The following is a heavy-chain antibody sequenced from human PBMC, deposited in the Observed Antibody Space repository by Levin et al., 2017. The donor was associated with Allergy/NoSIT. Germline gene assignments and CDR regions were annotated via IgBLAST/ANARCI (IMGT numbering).Heavy chain of an antibody. Sequence: LSLTCAASGFPFSSYAVSWVRQAPGKGLEWVSAITSGFSTYYADSVKGRFSISRDNSKNTVYLQMNGLRADDRAVYYCTKEGDGHSYGHRWGQGTLVTVSS. V-gene: IGHV3-23*01. J-gene: IGHJ4*02. D-gene: IGHD5-18*01. CDR1: GFPFSSYA. CDR3: TKEGDGHSYGHR. CDR2: ITSGFST.